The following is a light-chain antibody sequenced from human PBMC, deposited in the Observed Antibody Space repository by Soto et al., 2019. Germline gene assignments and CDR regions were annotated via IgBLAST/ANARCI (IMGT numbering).Light chain of an antibody. Sequence: DNHMTQSPSTLSASVGDRVTITCRASQSISSWLAWYQQKPGKAPKLLIYAASSLQSGVPSRFSGSGSGTDFTLTISSLQPEDFATYYCQQANSFPWTFGQGTKVDI. J-gene: IGKJ1*01. CDR3: QQANSFPWT. CDR1: QSISSW. V-gene: IGKV1-12*01. CDR2: AAS.